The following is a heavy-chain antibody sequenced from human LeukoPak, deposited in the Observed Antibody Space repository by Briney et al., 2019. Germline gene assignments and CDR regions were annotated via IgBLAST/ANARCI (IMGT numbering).Heavy chain of an antibody. V-gene: IGHV3-23*01. CDR3: AKWAGDVTHANAWYGSLEH. CDR1: EFTFRAYA. J-gene: IGHJ1*01. CDR2: ISGTGDDT. Sequence: GGSLRLSCAASEFTFRAYALTWVRQAPGKGLEWVSSISGTGDDTYYADSVKGRFTISRDNSKDTLFLLMSSLRAEDTAVYYCAKWAGDVTHANAWYGSLEHWGLGTPVTVSS. D-gene: IGHD6-13*01.